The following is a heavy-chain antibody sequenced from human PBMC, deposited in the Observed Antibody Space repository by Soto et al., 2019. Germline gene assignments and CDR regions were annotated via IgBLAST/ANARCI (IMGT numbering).Heavy chain of an antibody. D-gene: IGHD6-25*01. J-gene: IGHJ4*02. V-gene: IGHV1-8*01. CDR1: GYTFTTYD. CDR2: MNPYSGNT. Sequence: ASVKVSCKASGYTFTTYDISWVRQATGQGLEWMGWMNPYSGNTGYAQKFQDRVTVTRNTSISTVYMELSGLRPDDTAVYYCARRKERSGPHYFDYWGQGSKVTVS. CDR3: ARRKERSGPHYFDY.